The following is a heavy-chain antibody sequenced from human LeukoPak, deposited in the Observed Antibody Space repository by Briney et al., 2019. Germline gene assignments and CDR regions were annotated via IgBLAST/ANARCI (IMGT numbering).Heavy chain of an antibody. CDR2: INHSGST. Sequence: SETLSLTCGVNGGSFSGYYWYWIRQTPGKGLEWIGEINHSGSTNYNPSLKRRVTISVDTSQKQFSLRLTSVTAADTAVYYCARGRYLTTLGGAAAGFLDSWGQGTLVTVSS. J-gene: IGHJ4*02. CDR1: GGSFSGYY. CDR3: ARGRYLTTLGGAAAGFLDS. D-gene: IGHD6-13*01. V-gene: IGHV4-34*01.